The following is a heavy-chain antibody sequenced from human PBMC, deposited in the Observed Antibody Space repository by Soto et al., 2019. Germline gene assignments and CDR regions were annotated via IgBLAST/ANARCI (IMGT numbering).Heavy chain of an antibody. V-gene: IGHV1-18*01. Sequence: GASVKVSCKDSGYTLTSYGISWVRQEKKQGLEWMGWISAYNGNTNYAQKLQGRVTMTTDTSTSTAYMELRSLRSDDTAVYYCARDSSSSYYYYYYGMDVWGQGTTVTVSS. CDR3: ARDSSSSYYYYYYGMDV. J-gene: IGHJ6*02. CDR2: ISAYNGNT. CDR1: GYTLTSYG. D-gene: IGHD6-6*01.